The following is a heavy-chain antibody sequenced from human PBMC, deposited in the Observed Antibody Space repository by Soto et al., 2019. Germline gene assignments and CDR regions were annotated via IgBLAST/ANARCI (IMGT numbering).Heavy chain of an antibody. V-gene: IGHV3-43*01. Sequence: ESGGVVVQPGGSLRLSCSASGFAFDDYSMQWVRQPPGKGLEWVSLISWDGGNVQYADSVKGRFTISRDNSENSLFLEMKNLRPDDSALYFCAKDASYSASVFLEHCGQGTLVTVSS. CDR3: AKDASYSASVFLEH. CDR1: GFAFDDYS. D-gene: IGHD5-12*01. J-gene: IGHJ4*02. CDR2: ISWDGGNV.